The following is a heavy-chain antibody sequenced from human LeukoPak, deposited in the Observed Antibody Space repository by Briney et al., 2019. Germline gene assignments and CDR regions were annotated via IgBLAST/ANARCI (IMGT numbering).Heavy chain of an antibody. D-gene: IGHD3-3*01. Sequence: PSETLSLTCTVSGGSISSSTYYWGWIRQPPGKGLEWIGSIYYSGSTYYNPSLKSRVTISVDTSKNQFSLKLSSVTAADTAVYYCARLRSDYDFWSGYYHFDYWGQGTLVTVSS. J-gene: IGHJ4*02. CDR3: ARLRSDYDFWSGYYHFDY. V-gene: IGHV4-39*01. CDR1: GGSISSSTYY. CDR2: IYYSGST.